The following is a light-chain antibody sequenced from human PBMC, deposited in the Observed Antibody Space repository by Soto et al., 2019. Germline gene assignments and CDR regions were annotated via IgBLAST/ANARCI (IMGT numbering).Light chain of an antibody. V-gene: IGKV3-20*01. CDR3: QQYGNGNSPRYS. CDR1: QSVSSNY. J-gene: IGKJ2*03. Sequence: ELVLTQSPGTLSLSLGDRATLSCRASQSVSSNYLAWYQQKPGQAPRLLIYGTSSRATGISDRFSGSGSGTDFTLSISRLEPEDFAVYYCQQYGNGNSPRYSFGQGSRLELK. CDR2: GTS.